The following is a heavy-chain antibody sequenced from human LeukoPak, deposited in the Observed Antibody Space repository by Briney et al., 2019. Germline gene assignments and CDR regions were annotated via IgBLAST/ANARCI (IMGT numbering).Heavy chain of an antibody. Sequence: GGSLRLSCAASGFTFSNAWMSWVRQAPGKGLEWVGRIKRKTDGGTTDYAAPVKGRFTISRDDSKNTLYLQMNSLKTEDTAVYYCTTDPHVVFLGGGYWGQGTLVTVSS. D-gene: IGHD2/OR15-2a*01. CDR2: IKRKTDGGTT. CDR3: TTDPHVVFLGGGY. V-gene: IGHV3-15*01. J-gene: IGHJ4*02. CDR1: GFTFSNAW.